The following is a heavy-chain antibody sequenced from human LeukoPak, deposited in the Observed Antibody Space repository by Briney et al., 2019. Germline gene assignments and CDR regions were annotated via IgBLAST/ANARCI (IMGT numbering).Heavy chain of an antibody. CDR3: ARDLRGSGSYRDAFDI. CDR1: GGSISSSSYY. D-gene: IGHD1-26*01. Sequence: PSETLSLTCTVSGGSISSSSYYWGWIRQPPGKGLEWVSIISDSAVGTYYTDSVKGRFTISRDNSKNTLYLQMNSLRAEDTAVYYCARDLRGSGSYRDAFDIWGQGTMVTVSS. J-gene: IGHJ3*02. V-gene: IGHV3-23*01. CDR2: ISDSAVGT.